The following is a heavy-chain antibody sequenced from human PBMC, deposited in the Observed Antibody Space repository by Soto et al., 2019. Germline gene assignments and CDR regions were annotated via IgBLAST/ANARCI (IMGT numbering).Heavy chain of an antibody. J-gene: IGHJ4*02. Sequence: PSETLSLTCAVYGGSFSGYYWSWIRQPPGKGLEWIGEINHSGSTNYNPSLKSRVTISVDTSKNQFSLKLSSVTAADTAVYYCARSGAWIPDYWGQGILVTVSS. V-gene: IGHV4-34*01. CDR3: ARSGAWIPDY. CDR2: INHSGST. D-gene: IGHD5-18*01. CDR1: GGSFSGYY.